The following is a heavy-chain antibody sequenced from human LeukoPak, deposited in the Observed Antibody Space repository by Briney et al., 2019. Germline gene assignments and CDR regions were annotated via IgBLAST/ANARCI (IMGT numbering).Heavy chain of an antibody. Sequence: GGSLRLSCAASGFTFSSFEMNWVRQAPGKGLEWVSYISSGGSTIYYADSGKGRLTISRDNANNSLYLQMNSLRAEDTAVYYCARNGGYSYGPPDYWGQGTLVTVSS. J-gene: IGHJ4*02. CDR1: GFTFSSFE. CDR3: ARNGGYSYGPPDY. V-gene: IGHV3-48*03. D-gene: IGHD5-18*01. CDR2: ISSGGSTI.